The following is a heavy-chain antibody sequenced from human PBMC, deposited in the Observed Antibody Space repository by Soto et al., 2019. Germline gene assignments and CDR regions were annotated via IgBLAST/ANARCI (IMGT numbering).Heavy chain of an antibody. CDR2: INSDESST. D-gene: IGHD2-2*02. V-gene: IGHV3-74*01. J-gene: IGHJ4*02. CDR1: GFTLSSYW. Sequence: EVQLVESGGNLVQPGGSLRLSCAASGFTLSSYWMHWVRQDPGKGLVWVSRINSDESSTEYGDSVKGRFTISRDNAKNTVFLQMDSLRVEDTAVYYCARAGGQYCTTTSCYTYFDHWGQGILVTVSS. CDR3: ARAGGQYCTTTSCYTYFDH.